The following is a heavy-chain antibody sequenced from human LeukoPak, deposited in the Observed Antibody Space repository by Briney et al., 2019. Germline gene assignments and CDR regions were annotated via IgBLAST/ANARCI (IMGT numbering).Heavy chain of an antibody. V-gene: IGHV3-30-3*01. CDR3: ARDYWWNYDY. J-gene: IGHJ4*02. Sequence: GGSLRLSCAASGFTFSDYAMHWVRQAPGKGLEWVAVISKDGSDKYYPGSVRGRFTISRDNSKNTIHLQMDSLRAEDTAIYYCARDYWWNYDYWGQGTLVTVSS. CDR1: GFTFSDYA. CDR2: ISKDGSDK. D-gene: IGHD1-7*01.